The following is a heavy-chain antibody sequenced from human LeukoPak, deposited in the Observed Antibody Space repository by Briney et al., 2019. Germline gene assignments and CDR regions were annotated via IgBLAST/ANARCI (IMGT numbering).Heavy chain of an antibody. CDR2: IKQDGSEK. CDR1: GFTFGSYW. CDR3: ARRYFDY. Sequence: GGSLRLSCAASGFTFGSYWMSWVRQAPGKGLEWVANIKQDGSEKYYVDSVKGRFTISRDNAKNSLYLQMNSLRAEDTAVYYCARRYFDYWGQGTLVTVSS. J-gene: IGHJ4*02. V-gene: IGHV3-7*01.